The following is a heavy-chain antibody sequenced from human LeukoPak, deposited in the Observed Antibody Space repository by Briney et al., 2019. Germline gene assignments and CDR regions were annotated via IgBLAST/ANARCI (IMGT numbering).Heavy chain of an antibody. V-gene: IGHV3-11*01. Sequence: PGGSLRLSCAASGFTFSDYYMSWIRQAPGKGLEWVSYISSSGSTIYYADSVKGRFTISRDNAKNSLYLQMNSLRAENTALYYCAKDIHPGYSYGYGDPPLSNAFDIWGQGTMVTVSS. CDR2: ISSSGSTI. CDR1: GFTFSDYY. J-gene: IGHJ3*02. D-gene: IGHD5-18*01. CDR3: AKDIHPGYSYGYGDPPLSNAFDI.